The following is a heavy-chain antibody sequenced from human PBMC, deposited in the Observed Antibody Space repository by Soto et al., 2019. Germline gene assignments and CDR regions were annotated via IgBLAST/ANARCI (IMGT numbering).Heavy chain of an antibody. CDR1: GFTFSSYS. Sequence: GGSLRLSCAASGFTFSSYSMNWVRQAPGKGLEWVSYISSSSSTIYYADSVKGRFTISRDNAKNSLYLQMNSLRAEDTAVYYCASPDILTGSGWGDAFDIWGQGTMVTVSS. J-gene: IGHJ3*02. CDR3: ASPDILTGSGWGDAFDI. D-gene: IGHD3-9*01. V-gene: IGHV3-48*01. CDR2: ISSSSSTI.